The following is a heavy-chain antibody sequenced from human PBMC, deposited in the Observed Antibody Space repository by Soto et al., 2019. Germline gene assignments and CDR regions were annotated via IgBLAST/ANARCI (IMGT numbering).Heavy chain of an antibody. V-gene: IGHV1-46*03. D-gene: IGHD6-13*01. CDR3: ARDLAAAGEFDH. Sequence: QVQLVQSGAEVKKPGASVKVSCKASGYTFTSYYMHWVRQAPGQGLEWMGIINPSGGSTSYAQKFQGSVTMTRDTSTSTVYMELSSLRSEDTAVYYCARDLAAAGEFDHWGQGTLVTVSS. CDR1: GYTFTSYY. CDR2: INPSGGST. J-gene: IGHJ4*02.